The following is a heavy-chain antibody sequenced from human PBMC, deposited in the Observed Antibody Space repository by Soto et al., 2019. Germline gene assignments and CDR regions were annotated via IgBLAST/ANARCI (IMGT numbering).Heavy chain of an antibody. J-gene: IGHJ4*02. D-gene: IGHD2-2*01. CDR3: ARGFCATTTCYDVDY. CDR1: GYTFTDYG. V-gene: IGHV1-18*01. CDR2: INPYNGHT. Sequence: QVQLVQSGAEVKKPGASVKVSCKASGYTFTDYGLSWVRQAPGQGLEWMGWINPYNGHTNYARNLQDRVTMTTDTSTTTAYLDLRSLGSDDTAMYYSARGFCATTTCYDVDYWGQGTLVTVSS.